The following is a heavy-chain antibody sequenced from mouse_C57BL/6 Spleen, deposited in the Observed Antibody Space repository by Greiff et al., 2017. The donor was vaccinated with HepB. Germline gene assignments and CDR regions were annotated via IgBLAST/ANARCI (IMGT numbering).Heavy chain of an antibody. CDR3: ARGADYYGSSYVGYFDV. V-gene: IGHV1-26*01. D-gene: IGHD1-1*01. J-gene: IGHJ1*03. Sequence: EVQLQQSGPELVKPGASVKISCKASGYTFTDYYMNWVKQSHGKSLEWIGDINPNNGGTSYNQKFKGKATLTVDKSSSTAYMELRSLTSEDSAVYYCARGADYYGSSYVGYFDVWGTGTTVTVSS. CDR1: GYTFTDYY. CDR2: INPNNGGT.